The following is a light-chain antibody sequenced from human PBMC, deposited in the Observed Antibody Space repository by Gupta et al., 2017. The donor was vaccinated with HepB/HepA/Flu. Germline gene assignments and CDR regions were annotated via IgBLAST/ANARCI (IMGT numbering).Light chain of an antibody. J-gene: IGKJ1*01. Sequence: DILMTQSPDSLSVSLLARAPLNRKSSQSVFHTYINKDYLAWYQQKTGQPPKLLIYWASTRESGVPDRISGSGSKTEFTLTIDSRQAEDEALYYCHQYDGTPWTFGQGTRVEI. CDR1: QSVFHTYINKDY. V-gene: IGKV4-1*01. CDR2: WAS. CDR3: HQYDGTPWT.